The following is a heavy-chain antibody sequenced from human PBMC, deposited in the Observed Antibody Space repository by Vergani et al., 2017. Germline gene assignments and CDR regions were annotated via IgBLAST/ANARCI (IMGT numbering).Heavy chain of an antibody. J-gene: IGHJ4*02. D-gene: IGHD2-15*01. CDR3: ARLSYETTPYVQGGYDF. Sequence: EVQLLESGGNLIQPGGSLRLSCGASGFTFSSYAMTWVRLAPGKGLQWVSAISGSGGNTFYTDSVKGRFTISRDNSKNMLDLQMNSLRAEDTAVYYWARLSYETTPYVQGGYDFGGQGALVSVSS. CDR2: ISGSGGNT. CDR1: GFTFSSYA. V-gene: IGHV3-23*01.